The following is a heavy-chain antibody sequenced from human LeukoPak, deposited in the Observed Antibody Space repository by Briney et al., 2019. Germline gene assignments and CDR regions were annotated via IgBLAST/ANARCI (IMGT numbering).Heavy chain of an antibody. CDR2: ISYIGTT. J-gene: IGHJ3*02. Sequence: PSQTLSLTCTVSDDSFSSHYWTWIRQPPGKGLEWIGYISYIGTTNYNPSLKSRVTISIDTSKNQFSLKLSSVTAADTAVYYCARDLVTVTKGFDIWGQGTMVSVSS. V-gene: IGHV4-59*11. CDR3: ARDLVTVTKGFDI. D-gene: IGHD4-17*01. CDR1: DDSFSSHY.